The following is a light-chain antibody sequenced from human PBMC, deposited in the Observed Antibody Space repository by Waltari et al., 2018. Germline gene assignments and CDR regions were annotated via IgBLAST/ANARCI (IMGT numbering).Light chain of an antibody. V-gene: IGKV1-5*03. CDR3: PQYNSYSTT. CDR2: KAT. J-gene: IGKJ5*01. CDR1: QSISSW. Sequence: DIQMTQSPSTLSASVGDRVTITCRASQSISSWLAWYQQKPGKAPKLLNYKATSVESGVPSRFSGSGSGTEFTLTISSLQPDDFATYYRPQYNSYSTTFGQGTRLEIK.